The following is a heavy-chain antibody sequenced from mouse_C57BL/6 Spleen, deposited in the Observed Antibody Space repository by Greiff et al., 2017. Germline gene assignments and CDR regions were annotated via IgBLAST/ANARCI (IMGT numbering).Heavy chain of an antibody. CDR1: GYTFTDYE. V-gene: IGHV1-15*01. CDR3: TRGNWDAAWFAD. Sequence: QVQLQQSGAELVRPGASVTLSCKASGYTFTDYEMHWVKQTPVHGLEWIGAIDTETGGTASNQKFKGKAILTADKSSSTAYMELRSLTSEDSAVYYCTRGNWDAAWFADWGQGTLVTVSA. J-gene: IGHJ3*01. D-gene: IGHD4-1*01. CDR2: IDTETGGT.